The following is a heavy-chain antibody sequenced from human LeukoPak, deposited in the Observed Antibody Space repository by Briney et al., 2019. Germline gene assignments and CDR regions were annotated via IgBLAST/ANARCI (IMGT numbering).Heavy chain of an antibody. CDR3: QGITILTSPYPHYYYMDV. Sequence: GASVKVSCKVSGYTLTELSMHWVRQAPGKGLEWMGGFDPEDGETIYAQKFQGRVTMTEDTSTDTAYMELSSLRSEDTAVYYCQGITILTSPYPHYYYMDVWGKGTTVTVSS. CDR1: GYTLTELS. V-gene: IGHV1-24*01. D-gene: IGHD3-3*01. CDR2: FDPEDGET. J-gene: IGHJ6*03.